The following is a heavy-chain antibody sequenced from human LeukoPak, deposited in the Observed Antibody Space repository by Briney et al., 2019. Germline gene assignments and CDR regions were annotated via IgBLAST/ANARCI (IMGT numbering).Heavy chain of an antibody. CDR2: IRQDGDEK. CDR1: GFTFTDYW. CDR3: ARDLLLWFGESSDGFDP. Sequence: GGSLRLSCAVSGFTFTDYWMNWVRQAPGKGLEWVASIRQDGDEKSYVDSVKGRFTISRDNTKSSLYLQINSLRAEDTAVYYCARDLLLWFGESSDGFDPWGQGTLVTVSS. J-gene: IGHJ5*02. V-gene: IGHV3-7*01. D-gene: IGHD3-10*01.